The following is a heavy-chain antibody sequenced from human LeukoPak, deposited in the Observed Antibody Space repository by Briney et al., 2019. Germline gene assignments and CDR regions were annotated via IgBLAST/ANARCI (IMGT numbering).Heavy chain of an antibody. D-gene: IGHD5-18*01. V-gene: IGHV3-48*01. Sequence: GGSLRLSCAASGFTFSSYSMNWVRQAPGKGLEWVSYISSSSSTIYYADSVKGRFTISRDNAKNSLYLQMNSLRAEDTAVYYCARRASTERGHSYGLDYWGQGTLVTVSS. J-gene: IGHJ4*02. CDR2: ISSSSSTI. CDR1: GFTFSSYS. CDR3: ARRASTERGHSYGLDY.